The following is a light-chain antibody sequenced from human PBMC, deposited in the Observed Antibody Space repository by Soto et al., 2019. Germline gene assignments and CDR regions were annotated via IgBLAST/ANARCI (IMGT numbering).Light chain of an antibody. V-gene: IGLV2-23*01. J-gene: IGLJ2*01. Sequence: QSALTQPASVSGSPGPSITISCTRSSTDFENYNLVSWYQHCPDKAPKLIIYEGTKRPSEISDRFSGSESDTAASLIISGRQPEDEADYDCSSYAGSSARVVFGGGTQLTVL. CDR2: EGT. CDR3: SSYAGSSARVV. CDR1: STDFENYNL.